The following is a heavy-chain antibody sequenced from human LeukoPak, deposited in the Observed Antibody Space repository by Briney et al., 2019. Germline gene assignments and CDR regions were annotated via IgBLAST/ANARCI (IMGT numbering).Heavy chain of an antibody. D-gene: IGHD5-18*01. Sequence: GGSLRLSSAASGFTFSSYAMSWVRQAPGKGLEWVSAISGSGGSTYYADSVKGRFTISRDNSKNTLYLQMNSLRAEDTAVYYCAKDMKGGYSYGLGYWGQGTLVTVSS. J-gene: IGHJ4*02. CDR1: GFTFSSYA. V-gene: IGHV3-23*01. CDR2: ISGSGGST. CDR3: AKDMKGGYSYGLGY.